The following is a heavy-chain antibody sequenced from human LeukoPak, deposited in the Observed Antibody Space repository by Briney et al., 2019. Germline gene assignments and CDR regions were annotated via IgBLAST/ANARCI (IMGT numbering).Heavy chain of an antibody. V-gene: IGHV3-9*01. J-gene: IGHJ4*02. D-gene: IGHD6-19*01. CDR1: GFTFDDYA. CDR2: ISWNSDSI. CDR3: AKGGQWLVHYFDY. Sequence: GRSLRLSCAASGFTFDDYAMPWVRQAPGKGLEWVSGISWNSDSIGYADSVKGRFTISRDNAKDSLYLQMNSLRAEDTALYYCAKGGQWLVHYFDYWGQGTLVTVSS.